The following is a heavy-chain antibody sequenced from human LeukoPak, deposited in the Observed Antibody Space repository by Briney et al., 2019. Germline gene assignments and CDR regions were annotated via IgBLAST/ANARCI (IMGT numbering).Heavy chain of an antibody. CDR2: IYYSGST. V-gene: IGHV4-59*01. CDR3: ARIRSSGFLDAFDI. J-gene: IGHJ3*02. Sequence: PSETLSLTCTVSGGSISSYYWSWIRQPPGKGLEWIGYIYYSGSTNYNPSLKSRVTISVDTSKNQFSLKLSSVTAADTAVYYCARIRSSGFLDAFDIWGQGTMVTASS. D-gene: IGHD6-19*01. CDR1: GGSISSYY.